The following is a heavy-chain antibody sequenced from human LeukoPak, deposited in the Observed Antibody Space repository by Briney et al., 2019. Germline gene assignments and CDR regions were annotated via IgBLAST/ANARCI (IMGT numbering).Heavy chain of an antibody. CDR3: AREGRGGHSYGYRYFDY. D-gene: IGHD5-18*01. CDR2: INPNSGGT. V-gene: IGHV1-2*02. Sequence: ASVKVSCKASGYTFTGYYMHWVRQAPGQGLEWMGWINPNSGGTNYAQKFQGRVTMTRDTSISTAYMELSRLRSDDTAVYYCAREGRGGHSYGYRYFDYWGQGTLVTVSS. J-gene: IGHJ4*02. CDR1: GYTFTGYY.